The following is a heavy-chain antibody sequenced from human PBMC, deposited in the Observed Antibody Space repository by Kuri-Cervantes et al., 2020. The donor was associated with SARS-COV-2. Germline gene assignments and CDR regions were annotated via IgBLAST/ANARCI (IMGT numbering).Heavy chain of an antibody. V-gene: IGHV3-23*01. CDR2: VTGSGDST. D-gene: IGHD5-18*01. J-gene: IGHJ4*02. CDR1: TITFSECR. Sequence: GESLKISCAASTITFSECRMSRVRQAPGKGLEWVSVVTGSGDSTYYADSVKGRFTISRDNSKNTLYLQMNSLRAEDTAVYYCAKDQGDSYGISYFDYWGQGTLVTVSS. CDR3: AKDQGDSYGISYFDY.